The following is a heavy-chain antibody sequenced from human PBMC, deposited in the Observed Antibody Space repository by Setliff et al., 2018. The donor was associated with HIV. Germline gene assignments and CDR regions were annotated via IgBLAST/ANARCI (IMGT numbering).Heavy chain of an antibody. V-gene: IGHV4-38-2*02. CDR3: ARVPGYSSGTSYMDV. CDR2: IYHSGST. J-gene: IGHJ6*03. Sequence: SETLSLTCTVSGYSISSGYYWGWIRQPPGKGLEWIGNIYHSGSTNYNPSLKSRVTISVDTSKNQFSLKLRSVTAADRAVYYCARVPGYSSGTSYMDVWGKGTTVTVSS. CDR1: GYSISSGYY. D-gene: IGHD6-19*01.